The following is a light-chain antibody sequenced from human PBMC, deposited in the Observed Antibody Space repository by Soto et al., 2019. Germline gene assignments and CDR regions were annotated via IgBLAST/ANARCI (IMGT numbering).Light chain of an antibody. V-gene: IGLV1-40*01. CDR1: SSNLGAGYD. J-gene: IGLJ1*01. CDR3: CSFTSSNTHV. CDR2: GNR. Sequence: QSVLTQPPSVSGAPGQRVTISCTGNSSNLGAGYDVHWYQQLPGAVPKLVIFGNRNRPSGVPERFSGSKSGTSASLAITGLQAEDEADYYCCSFTSSNTHVFGTGTKVTVL.